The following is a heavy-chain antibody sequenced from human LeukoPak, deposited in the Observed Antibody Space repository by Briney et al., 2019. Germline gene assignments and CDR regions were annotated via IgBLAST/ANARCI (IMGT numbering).Heavy chain of an antibody. CDR1: GFTVITND. V-gene: IGHV3-53*01. D-gene: IGHD1-14*01. J-gene: IGHJ4*02. CDR2: LYSDVNT. Sequence: GGSLRLSCAASGFTVITNDMTGVCRAPGKGHEWGSVLYSDVNTKYADSVQGRFTISRDNSKNTLYLEMNSLRPDDTAVYYCARGVEPLAANTLAYWGQGTLVTVSS. CDR3: ARGVEPLAANTLAY.